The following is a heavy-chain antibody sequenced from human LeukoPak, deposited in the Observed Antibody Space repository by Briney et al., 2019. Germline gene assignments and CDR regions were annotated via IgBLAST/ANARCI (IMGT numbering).Heavy chain of an antibody. CDR2: ISTASSYI. Sequence: GGSLRLSCEASGFTFSSYSMNWVRQAPGKGLEWVSSISTASSYINYADSVKGRFTISRDNAKNSLYLQMNSLRAEDTAVYYCTRSEGYCSSASCDAYYYYMDVWGKGATVAVSS. CDR3: TRSEGYCSSASCDAYYYYMDV. J-gene: IGHJ6*03. CDR1: GFTFSSYS. D-gene: IGHD2-2*01. V-gene: IGHV3-21*01.